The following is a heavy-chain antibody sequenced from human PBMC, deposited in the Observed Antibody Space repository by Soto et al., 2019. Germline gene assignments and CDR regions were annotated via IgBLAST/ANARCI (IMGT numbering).Heavy chain of an antibody. CDR3: ARHHYYGSGSYYNEGWFDP. J-gene: IGHJ5*02. V-gene: IGHV3-11*06. CDR1: GFTFSDYY. CDR2: ISSSSSYT. D-gene: IGHD3-10*01. Sequence: LRLSCAASGFTFSDYYMSWIRQAPGKGLEWVSYISSSSSYTNYADSVKGRFTISRDNAKNSLYLQMNSLRAEDTAVYYCARHHYYGSGSYYNEGWFDPWGQGTLVTVSS.